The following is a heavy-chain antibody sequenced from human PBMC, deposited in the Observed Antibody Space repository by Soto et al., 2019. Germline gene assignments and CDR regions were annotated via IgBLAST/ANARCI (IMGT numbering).Heavy chain of an antibody. J-gene: IGHJ4*02. CDR2: IIPVFGAT. V-gene: IGHV1-69*01. Sequence: QVQLVQSGAEVKKPGSSVKVSCKASGGTFSSYAFSWVRQAQGQGLEWMGGIIPVFGATNYAQRFQGRVTITADASTSTAYMDLSSLKSEDTAVYYCAGPPEWSYALSQLVITTFGFYWGPGTVVTVSP. CDR1: GGTFSSYA. D-gene: IGHD3-22*01. CDR3: AGPPEWSYALSQLVITTFGFY.